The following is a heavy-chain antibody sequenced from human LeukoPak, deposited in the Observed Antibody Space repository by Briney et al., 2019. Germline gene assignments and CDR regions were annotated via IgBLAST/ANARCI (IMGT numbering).Heavy chain of an antibody. CDR3: ASLPHSSSWYYFDY. J-gene: IGHJ4*02. D-gene: IGHD6-13*01. CDR1: GGSISSYY. V-gene: IGHV4-59*08. Sequence: KPSETLSLTCTVSGGSISSYYWSWIRQPPGKGLEWIGYIYYSGSTNYNPSLKSRVTISVDMSKNRFSLKLSSVTAAGTAVYYCASLPHSSSWYYFDYWGQGTLVTVSS. CDR2: IYYSGST.